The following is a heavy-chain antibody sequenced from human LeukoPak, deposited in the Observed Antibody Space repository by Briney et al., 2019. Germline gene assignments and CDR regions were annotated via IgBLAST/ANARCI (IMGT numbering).Heavy chain of an antibody. CDR2: ISAYNGNT. CDR3: ARAYYYDSSGHDPLYGMDV. Sequence: ASVKVSCKASGYTFTSYGISWVRQAPGQGLEWMGWISAYNGNTNYAQKLQGRVTMTTDTSTSTAYMELRSLRSDDTAVYYCARAYYYDSSGHDPLYGMDVWGQGTTVTVSS. V-gene: IGHV1-18*01. J-gene: IGHJ6*02. CDR1: GYTFTSYG. D-gene: IGHD3-22*01.